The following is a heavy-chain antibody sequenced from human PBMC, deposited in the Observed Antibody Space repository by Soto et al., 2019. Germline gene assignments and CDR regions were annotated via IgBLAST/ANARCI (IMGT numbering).Heavy chain of an antibody. CDR2: ISYDGSNK. D-gene: IGHD5-18*01. V-gene: IGHV3-30*18. CDR3: AKDSRSVLSLLYSYGTYGMDV. J-gene: IGHJ6*02. Sequence: GGSLILSCAASGFTISSHGMHLASKATGKGLEWVAVISYDGSNKYYADSVKGRFTISRDNSKNTLYLQMNSLRAEDTAVYYCAKDSRSVLSLLYSYGTYGMDVWGQGTTVTVSS. CDR1: GFTISSHG.